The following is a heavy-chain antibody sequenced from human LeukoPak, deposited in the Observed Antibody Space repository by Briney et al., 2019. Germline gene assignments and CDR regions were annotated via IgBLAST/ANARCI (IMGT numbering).Heavy chain of an antibody. CDR1: GGSISSSHYY. V-gene: IGHV4-39*01. CDR3: ARSTTGIYSSTPLDY. Sequence: AETLSLTCTVSGGSISSSHYYWGWIRQPPGKGLECIGSIYYSGSTFYNPSLRSRVTISVDTSKHQFSLKLSSVTAADTAVYYCARSTTGIYSSTPLDYWGQGTLVTVSS. D-gene: IGHD6-13*01. J-gene: IGHJ4*02. CDR2: IYYSGST.